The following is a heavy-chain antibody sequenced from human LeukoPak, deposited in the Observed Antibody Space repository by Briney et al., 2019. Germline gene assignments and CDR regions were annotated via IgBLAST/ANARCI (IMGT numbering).Heavy chain of an antibody. CDR1: GFTFSNYA. V-gene: IGHV3-64*01. Sequence: GGPLRLSCAASGFTFSNYAMHWARQAPGKGLEYVSAISSNGGSTYYANSVKGRFTISRDNSKNTLYLQMGSLRAEDMAVYYCARAQYCSSTSCQWGPYYYMDVWGKGTTVTVSS. J-gene: IGHJ6*03. D-gene: IGHD2-2*01. CDR3: ARAQYCSSTSCQWGPYYYMDV. CDR2: ISSNGGST.